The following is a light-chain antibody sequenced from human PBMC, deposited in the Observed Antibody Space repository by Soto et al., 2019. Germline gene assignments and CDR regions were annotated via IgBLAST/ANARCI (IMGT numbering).Light chain of an antibody. J-gene: IGKJ1*01. CDR2: WAS. V-gene: IGKV4-1*01. Sequence: DIVMTQSPDSLAVSLGERATINCKSSQSVLYSSNNKNYLAWYQQKPGQPPKLLIYWASTREAVVPDPFSGSGSGTDFTLSISSPQAEDVAVYYYQQYYSTPRTFGQGTKVEIK. CDR3: QQYYSTPRT. CDR1: QSVLYSSNNKNY.